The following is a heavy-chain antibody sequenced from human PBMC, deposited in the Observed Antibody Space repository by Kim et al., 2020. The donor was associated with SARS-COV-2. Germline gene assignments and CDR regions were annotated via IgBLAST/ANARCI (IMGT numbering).Heavy chain of an antibody. Sequence: SETLSLTCTVSGGSISRGGDYWSWIRQSPGRGLEWIGFISHIGTTYYNPSLESRVTISVDTSNNLFSLRLTSVTAADTAMYFCARDPPVVPLGGHFELW. D-gene: IGHD2-15*01. V-gene: IGHV4-30-4*01. CDR2: ISHIGTT. CDR1: GGSISRGGDY. CDR3: ARDPPVVPLGGHFEL. J-gene: IGHJ2*01.